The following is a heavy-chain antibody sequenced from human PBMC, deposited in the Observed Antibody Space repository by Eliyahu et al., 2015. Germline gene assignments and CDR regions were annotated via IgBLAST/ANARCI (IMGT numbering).Heavy chain of an antibody. J-gene: IGHJ3*02. V-gene: IGHV1-3*01. Sequence: QVQLVQSGAEVKKPGASVKVSCKASGYTFTSYAMHWVXQAPGQRLEWMGWINAGNGNTKYSQKFQGRVTITRDTSASTAYMELSSLRSEDTAVYYCARDRGGGYCSSTSCYGGRDAFDIWGQGTMVTVSS. D-gene: IGHD2-2*01. CDR1: GYTFTSYA. CDR2: INAGNGNT. CDR3: ARDRGGGYCSSTSCYGGRDAFDI.